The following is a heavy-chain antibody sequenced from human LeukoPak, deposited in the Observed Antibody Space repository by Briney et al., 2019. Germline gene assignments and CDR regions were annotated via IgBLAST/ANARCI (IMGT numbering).Heavy chain of an antibody. Sequence: GGSLRLSCAASGFTFSSYSMNWVRQAPGKGLEWVSYISSSSSTIYYADSVKGRFTISRDNAENSLYLQMNSLRAEDTAVYYCARGCSSTSCYGNWFDPWGQGTLVTVSS. CDR2: ISSSSSTI. CDR1: GFTFSSYS. V-gene: IGHV3-48*01. CDR3: ARGCSSTSCYGNWFDP. D-gene: IGHD2-2*01. J-gene: IGHJ5*02.